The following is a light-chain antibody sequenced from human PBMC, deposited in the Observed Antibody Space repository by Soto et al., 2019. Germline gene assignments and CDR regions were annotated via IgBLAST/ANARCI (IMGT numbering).Light chain of an antibody. CDR2: DAY. J-gene: IGKJ5*01. CDR1: QSVSSY. V-gene: IGKV3-11*01. Sequence: EIVLTQSTATLSLSPGERATLSCRASQSVSSYLAWYQQKPGQAPRLLIYDAYNRATVIPARFSGSGSGTDFTLTISSLEPEDFAVYYCQQRSNWPTFGQGTRLEIK. CDR3: QQRSNWPT.